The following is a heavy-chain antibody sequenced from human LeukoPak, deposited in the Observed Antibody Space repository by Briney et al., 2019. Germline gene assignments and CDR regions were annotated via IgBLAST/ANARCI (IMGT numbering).Heavy chain of an antibody. Sequence: SETLSLTCTVSGGSISSSSYYWGWIRQPPGKGLEGIGSIYYSGSTYYNPSLKSRVTISVDTSKNQFSLKLSSVTAADTAVYYCARQNFEYSSSWFGYWGQGTLVTVSS. CDR3: ARQNFEYSSSWFGY. V-gene: IGHV4-39*01. CDR1: GGSISSSSYY. CDR2: IYYSGST. J-gene: IGHJ4*02. D-gene: IGHD6-6*01.